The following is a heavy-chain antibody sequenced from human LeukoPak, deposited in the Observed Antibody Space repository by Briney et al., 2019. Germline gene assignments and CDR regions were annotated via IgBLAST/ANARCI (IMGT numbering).Heavy chain of an antibody. D-gene: IGHD3-3*01. CDR3: ARESLQMESDAYYYYGMDV. V-gene: IGHV3-33*01. CDR1: GFTFSSYG. J-gene: IGHJ6*02. Sequence: PGGSLRLSCAASGFTFSSYGMHWVRQAPGKGLEWVAVIWYDGSNKYYADSVKGRFTISRDNSKNTLYLQMNSLRAEDTAVYYCARESLQMESDAYYYYGMDVWGQGTTVTVSS. CDR2: IWYDGSNK.